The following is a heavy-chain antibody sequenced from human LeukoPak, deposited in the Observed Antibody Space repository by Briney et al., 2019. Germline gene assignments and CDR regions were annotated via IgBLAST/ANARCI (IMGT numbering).Heavy chain of an antibody. D-gene: IGHD4-23*01. CDR3: ARRAGGYSHPYDY. Sequence: GGSLRLSCAASGFSFSDYGMHWVRQAPGQGLEWVAFIRYDGSNKYYADSVKGRFTISRDNSKNTLYLQMNSLRAEDTAVYYCARRAGGYSHPYDYWGQGILVTVSS. V-gene: IGHV3-30*02. J-gene: IGHJ4*02. CDR1: GFSFSDYG. CDR2: IRYDGSNK.